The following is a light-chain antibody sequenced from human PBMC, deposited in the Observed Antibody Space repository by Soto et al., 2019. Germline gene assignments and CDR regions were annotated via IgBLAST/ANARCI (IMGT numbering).Light chain of an antibody. J-gene: IGKJ1*01. CDR3: QQSYSTPWT. CDR2: AAS. CDR1: QSISSY. V-gene: IGKV1-39*01. Sequence: DIQMTQSPSSLSASVGDRVTITCQASQSISSYLNWHQQKPGKAPKLLIYAASSLQSGVPSRFSGSGSGTDFTLTIGSLQPEDFATYYCQQSYSTPWTFGQGTKVEIK.